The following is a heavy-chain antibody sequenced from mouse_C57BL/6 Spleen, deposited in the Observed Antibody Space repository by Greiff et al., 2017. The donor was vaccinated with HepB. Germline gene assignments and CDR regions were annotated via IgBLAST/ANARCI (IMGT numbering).Heavy chain of an antibody. CDR3: ARESPTGPRFAY. D-gene: IGHD2-10*01. CDR1: GYTFTSYG. J-gene: IGHJ3*01. Sequence: VKLQESGAELARPGASVKLSCKASGYTFTSYGISWVKRRTGQGLEWIGEIYPRSGNTYYNEKFKGKATLTADTSSSTAYMALRSLTSEGSAVYFCARESPTGPRFAYWGQGTLVTVSA. CDR2: IYPRSGNT. V-gene: IGHV1-81*01.